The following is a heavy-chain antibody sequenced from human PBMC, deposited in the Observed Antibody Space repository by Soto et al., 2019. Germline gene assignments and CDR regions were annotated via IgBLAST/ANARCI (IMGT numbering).Heavy chain of an antibody. CDR3: ARKVLGATSRPDWWYFDL. D-gene: IGHD1-26*01. Sequence: EVQLLESGGGLVQPGGSLRLSCVGSGFTFINYAMNWVRQTPGKGLEWVSGISGGGDRTFDADSVKGRFTISRDNSKNTVNLQMNSRRADDTAVYYCARKVLGATSRPDWWYFDLWGRGTLVTVSS. CDR1: GFTFINYA. V-gene: IGHV3-23*01. J-gene: IGHJ2*01. CDR2: ISGGGDRT.